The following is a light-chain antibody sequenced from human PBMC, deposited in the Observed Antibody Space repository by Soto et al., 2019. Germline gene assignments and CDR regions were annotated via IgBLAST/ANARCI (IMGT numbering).Light chain of an antibody. CDR1: QSVASY. J-gene: IGKJ5*01. CDR3: QQRSDWPTT. CDR2: GAS. V-gene: IGKV3-11*01. Sequence: EIVLTQSPATLSLSPGERATLSCRASQSVASYLAWYQQKPGQAPSLLIYGASNRATGIPARFSGSGSGTDFTLTISSLEPEDFAVYYCQQRSDWPTTFGQGTRLEIK.